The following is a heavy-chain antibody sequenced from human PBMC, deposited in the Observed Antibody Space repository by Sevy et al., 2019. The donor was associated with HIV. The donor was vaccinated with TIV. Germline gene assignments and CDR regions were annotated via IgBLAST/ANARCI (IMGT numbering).Heavy chain of an antibody. CDR2: INHSGST. CDR3: ARVSRDYYYDSSGYYWVFDY. Sequence: SETLSLTCAVYGGSFSGYYWSWIRQPPGKGLEWIGEINHSGSTNYNPSLKSRVTISVDTSKNQFSLKLSSVTAADTAVYYCARVSRDYYYDSSGYYWVFDYWGQGTPVTVSS. CDR1: GGSFSGYY. V-gene: IGHV4-34*01. J-gene: IGHJ4*02. D-gene: IGHD3-22*01.